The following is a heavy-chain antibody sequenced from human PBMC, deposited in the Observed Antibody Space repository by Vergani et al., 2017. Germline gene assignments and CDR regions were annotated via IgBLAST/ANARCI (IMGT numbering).Heavy chain of an antibody. CDR2: ISGSGGST. CDR3: AKGVYDSSGYYPDRFWYFDL. CDR1: GFTFSSYA. J-gene: IGHJ2*01. V-gene: IGHV3-23*01. Sequence: EVQLLESGGGLVQPGGSLRLSCAASGFTFSSYAMSWVRQAPGKGLEWVSAISGSGGSTYYADSVKGRFTISRDNSKNTLYLQMNSLRAEDTAVYYCAKGVYDSSGYYPDRFWYFDLWGRGTLVTVSS. D-gene: IGHD3-22*01.